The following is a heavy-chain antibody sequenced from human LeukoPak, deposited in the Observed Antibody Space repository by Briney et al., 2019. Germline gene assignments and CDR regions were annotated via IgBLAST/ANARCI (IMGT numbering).Heavy chain of an antibody. CDR3: ARCYSSSWQRLDN. CDR2: ISGYSGNA. D-gene: IGHD6-13*01. Sequence: ASVKVSCKTSGYTSTSYDINWVRQATGQGLEWMGWISGYSGNANYAQKFQDRVVMTTDRSTSTAYMELRSVRSDDTAVYYCARCYSSSWQRLDNWGQGTLVIVSS. V-gene: IGHV1-18*01. CDR1: GYTSTSYD. J-gene: IGHJ4*02.